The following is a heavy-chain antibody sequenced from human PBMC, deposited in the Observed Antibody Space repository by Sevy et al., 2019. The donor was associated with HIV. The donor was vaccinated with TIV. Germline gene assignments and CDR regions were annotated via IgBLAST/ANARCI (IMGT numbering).Heavy chain of an antibody. J-gene: IGHJ6*02. CDR3: AREGYDTVTSYYYYGMDV. D-gene: IGHD4-17*01. CDR2: IYYSGST. Sequence: SETLSLTCTVSGGSISSYYWSWIRQPPGKGLEWIGYIYYSGSTNYNPSLKSRVTISVDTSKNQFSLKLSSVTAADTAVYYCAREGYDTVTSYYYYGMDVWGQGTTVIVSS. CDR1: GGSISSYY. V-gene: IGHV4-59*01.